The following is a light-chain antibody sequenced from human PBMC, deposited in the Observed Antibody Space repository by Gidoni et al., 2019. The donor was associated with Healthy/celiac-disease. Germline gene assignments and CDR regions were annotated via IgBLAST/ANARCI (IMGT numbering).Light chain of an antibody. V-gene: IGKV4-1*01. CDR2: WAS. CDR1: QSVLYSSNNKNY. Sequence: DIVMTQSPDSLAVSLGERATINCKSSQSVLYSSNNKNYLAWYQQKPGQPPKLLIYWASTRESGVPDRFSGSGSGTDFTLTISSLQAEDVAVYYCQQYYTFXQXTKLXIK. CDR3: QQYYT. J-gene: IGKJ2*01.